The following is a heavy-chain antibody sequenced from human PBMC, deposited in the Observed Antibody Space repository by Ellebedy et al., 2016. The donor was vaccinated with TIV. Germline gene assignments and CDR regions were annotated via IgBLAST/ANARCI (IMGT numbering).Heavy chain of an antibody. CDR2: VYHRGNT. V-gene: IGHV4-4*02. CDR3: ARGLVSGRALDY. CDR1: GDSISNGFW. J-gene: IGHJ4*02. Sequence: SETLSLTCAVSGDSISNGFWWSWVRQPPGKGLEWIGEVYHRGNTNYNPSLKSRATISVDKSQNQFSLRLTSVTAPDTAIFYCARGLVSGRALDYWGQGTLVTVSS. D-gene: IGHD2-15*01.